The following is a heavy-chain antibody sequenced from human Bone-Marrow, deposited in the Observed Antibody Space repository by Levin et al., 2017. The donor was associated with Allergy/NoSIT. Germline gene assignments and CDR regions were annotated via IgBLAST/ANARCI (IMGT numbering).Heavy chain of an antibody. CDR3: TRDVHYAMDV. Sequence: TGGSLRLSCVASGFDLSKDWMHWVRQAPGKGLVWVAQITGDGSNTNYADFVKGRFTISRDNAKNTLYLQMDSLRAEDTSVYFCTRDVHYAMDVWGRGTSVTVSS. J-gene: IGHJ6*02. CDR1: GFDLSKDW. V-gene: IGHV3-74*01. CDR2: ITGDGSNT.